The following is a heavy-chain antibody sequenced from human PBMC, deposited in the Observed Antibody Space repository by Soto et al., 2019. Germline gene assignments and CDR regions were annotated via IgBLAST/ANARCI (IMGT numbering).Heavy chain of an antibody. CDR1: HGTISSYY. J-gene: IGHJ6*01. D-gene: IGHD3-10*01. V-gene: IGHV4-59*01. CDR3: AGVSFGQFHCYPVVDG. CDR2: VYHRGIT. Sequence: SETLSLTFPVPHGTISSYYLIWIRQHPGEGLDLIGDVYHRGITNYNPSLKSRVAISVDTSQNQISLQLSSVTAADTAVYYCAGVSFGQFHCYPVVDGRGQWHQVTVSA.